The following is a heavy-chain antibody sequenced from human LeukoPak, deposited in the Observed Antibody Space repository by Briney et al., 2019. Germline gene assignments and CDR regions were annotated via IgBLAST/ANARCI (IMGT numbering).Heavy chain of an antibody. CDR3: AGDTARGWFDP. D-gene: IGHD5-18*01. CDR1: GYSISSGYY. V-gene: IGHV4-38-2*02. Sequence: PSETLSLTCTVSGYSISSGYYWGWIRQPPGKGLEWIGRLYHSGSSYYNPSLKSRVTISVDTSKNQFSLKLSSVTAADTAVYYCAGDTARGWFDPWGQGTLVTVSS. J-gene: IGHJ5*02. CDR2: LYHSGSS.